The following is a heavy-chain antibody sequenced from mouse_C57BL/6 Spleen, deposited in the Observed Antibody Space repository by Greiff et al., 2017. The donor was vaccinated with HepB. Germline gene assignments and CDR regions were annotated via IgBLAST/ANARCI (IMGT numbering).Heavy chain of an antibody. J-gene: IGHJ4*01. CDR2: IFPGSGST. V-gene: IGHV1-75*01. D-gene: IGHD1-1*01. CDR3: ARTPYYYYGSSYAMDY. CDR1: GYTFTDYY. Sequence: SGPELVKPGASVKISCKASGYTFTDYYINWVKQRPGQGLEWIGWIFPGSGSTYYNEKFKGKATLTVDKSSSTAYMLLSSLTSEDSAVYFCARTPYYYYGSSYAMDYWGQGTSVTVSS.